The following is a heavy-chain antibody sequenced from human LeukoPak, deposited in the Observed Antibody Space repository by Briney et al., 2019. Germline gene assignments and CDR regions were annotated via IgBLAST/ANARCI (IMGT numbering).Heavy chain of an antibody. Sequence: GGSLRLSCAASGFTFSDYYMSWIRQAPGKGLERVSYISSSGSTIYYADSVKGRFTISRDNAKNSLYLQMNSLRAEDTAVYYCARARGSTVVTPWHAFDIWGQGTMVTVSS. CDR3: ARARGSTVVTPWHAFDI. V-gene: IGHV3-11*04. J-gene: IGHJ3*02. CDR1: GFTFSDYY. CDR2: ISSSGSTI. D-gene: IGHD4-23*01.